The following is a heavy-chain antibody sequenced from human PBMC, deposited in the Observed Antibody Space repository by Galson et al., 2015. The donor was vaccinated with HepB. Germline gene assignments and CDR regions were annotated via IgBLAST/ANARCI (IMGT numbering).Heavy chain of an antibody. CDR3: ARGAGYFWSGYYRPDGNYYYYGMAV. CDR2: INAGNGNT. V-gene: IGHV1-3*01. CDR1: GGTFSSYA. D-gene: IGHD3-3*01. J-gene: IGHJ6*01. Sequence: SVKVSCKASGGTFSSYAMHWVRQAPGQRLEWMGWINAGNGNTKYSQKFQGRVTITRDTSASTAYMELSSLRSEDTAVYYCARGAGYFWSGYYRPDGNYYYYGMAVWGQGTTVTVSS.